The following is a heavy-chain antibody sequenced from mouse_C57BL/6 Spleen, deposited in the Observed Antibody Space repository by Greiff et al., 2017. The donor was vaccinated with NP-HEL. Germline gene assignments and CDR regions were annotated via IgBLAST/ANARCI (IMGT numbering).Heavy chain of an antibody. V-gene: IGHV1-4*01. D-gene: IGHD1-1*01. Sequence: VQLQQSGAELARPGASVKMSCKASGYTFTSYTMHWVKQRPGQGLEWIGYINPSSGYTKYNQKFKDKATLTADKSSSAAYMQLSSLTSEDSAVYYCARGDYYGSRNGGDDFDYWGQGTTLTVSS. CDR3: ARGDYYGSRNGGDDFDY. J-gene: IGHJ2*01. CDR1: GYTFTSYT. CDR2: INPSSGYT.